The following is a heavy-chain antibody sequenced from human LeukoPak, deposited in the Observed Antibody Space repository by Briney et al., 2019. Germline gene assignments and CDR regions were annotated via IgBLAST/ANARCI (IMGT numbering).Heavy chain of an antibody. CDR3: ARGSDKIFGVVIPPPDY. D-gene: IGHD3-3*01. V-gene: IGHV1-69*05. CDR1: GGTFSSYA. J-gene: IGHJ4*02. CDR2: IIPIFGTA. Sequence: ASVKVSCKASGGTFSSYAISRVRQAPGQGLEWMGGIIPIFGTANYAQKFQGRVTITTDESTSTAYMELSSLRSEDTAVYYCARGSDKIFGVVIPPPDYWGQGTLVTVSS.